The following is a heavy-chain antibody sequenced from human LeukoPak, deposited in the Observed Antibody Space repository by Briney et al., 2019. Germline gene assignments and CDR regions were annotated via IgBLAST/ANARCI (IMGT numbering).Heavy chain of an antibody. D-gene: IGHD7-27*01. Sequence: ASVKVSCKASGYTFTDYYMHWVRQAPGQGLEWMGWINPNSGGTDYAQKFQGRVTMTRDTSINTAYMEVSRLTSDDTAVYYCASRKLGNDYWGQGTLVTVSS. CDR1: GYTFTDYY. CDR3: ASRKLGNDY. J-gene: IGHJ4*02. CDR2: INPNSGGT. V-gene: IGHV1-2*02.